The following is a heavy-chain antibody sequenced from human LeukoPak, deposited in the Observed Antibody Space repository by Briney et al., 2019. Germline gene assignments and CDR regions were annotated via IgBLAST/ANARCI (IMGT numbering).Heavy chain of an antibody. J-gene: IGHJ6*02. CDR1: GGSISSSSYY. CDR3: ARARRWLQLDYYYGMDV. Sequence: SETLSLTCTVSGGSISSSSYYGGWIRQPPGKGLEWIGSIYYSGSTYYNPSLKSRVTISVDTSKNQFSLKLSSVTAADTAVYYCARARRWLQLDYYYGMDVWGQGTTVTVSS. V-gene: IGHV4-39*07. CDR2: IYYSGST. D-gene: IGHD5-24*01.